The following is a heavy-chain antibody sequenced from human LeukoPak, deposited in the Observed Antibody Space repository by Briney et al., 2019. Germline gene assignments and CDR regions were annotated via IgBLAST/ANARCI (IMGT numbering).Heavy chain of an antibody. J-gene: IGHJ4*02. V-gene: IGHV3-53*01. CDR2: IYSAGNT. Sequence: GGSLRLSCAASGFTVSDNHMSWVRRAPGKGLEWVSIIYSAGNTYYADSVKGRFTISRDISKNTLYLQMNSLRAEDTAVYYCARVHGSGWFFDYWGQGTLVTVSS. CDR1: GFTVSDNH. CDR3: ARVHGSGWFFDY. D-gene: IGHD6-19*01.